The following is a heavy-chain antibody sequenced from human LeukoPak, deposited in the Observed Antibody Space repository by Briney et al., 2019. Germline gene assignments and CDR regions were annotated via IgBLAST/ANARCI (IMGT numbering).Heavy chain of an antibody. V-gene: IGHV4-59*01. D-gene: IGHD5-18*01. CDR1: GGSISSYY. CDR2: IFYSGRT. CDR3: ARGQKYIYGYTVTELGSRYFDY. J-gene: IGHJ4*02. Sequence: SETLSLTCSVSGGSISSYYWSRIRQPPGKGLEWIGYIFYSGRTSYNPSLKSRVTISVDTSKNHFSLTLSSVTAADTAVYYCARGQKYIYGYTVTELGSRYFDYWGQGTLVTVSS.